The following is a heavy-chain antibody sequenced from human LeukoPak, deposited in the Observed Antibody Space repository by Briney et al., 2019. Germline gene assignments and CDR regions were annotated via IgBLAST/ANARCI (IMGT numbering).Heavy chain of an antibody. J-gene: IGHJ5*02. D-gene: IGHD6-19*01. V-gene: IGHV4-39*01. Sequence: SETLSLTCTVSGGSISSSSYYWGWIRQPPGKGLEWIGSIYYSGGTYYNPSLKSRVTISVDTSKNQFSLKLSSVTAADTAVYYCEVQWLVRGWFDPWGQGTLVTVSS. CDR3: EVQWLVRGWFDP. CDR2: IYYSGGT. CDR1: GGSISSSSYY.